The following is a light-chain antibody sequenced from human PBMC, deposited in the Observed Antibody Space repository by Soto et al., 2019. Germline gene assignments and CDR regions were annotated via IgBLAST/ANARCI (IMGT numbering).Light chain of an antibody. J-gene: IGKJ2*01. CDR2: ATS. CDR3: QQSYSTPYT. Sequence: DIQMTQSPFSLSASVGDRVTISCRASQSVTNYLNWYHQRPGRAPSLLIYATSNLQTGVPSRFSGGGFGTAFALTISSLQPEDFGTYYCQQSYSTPYTLGQGTK. CDR1: QSVTNY. V-gene: IGKV1-39*01.